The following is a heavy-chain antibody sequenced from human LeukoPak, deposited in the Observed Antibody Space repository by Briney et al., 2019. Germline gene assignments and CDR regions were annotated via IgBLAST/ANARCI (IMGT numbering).Heavy chain of an antibody. J-gene: IGHJ5*02. V-gene: IGHV3-53*01. CDR1: GFTVSSNY. CDR3: ARSICGWFRGGFVS. Sequence: GGSLRLSCAASGFTVSSNYMSWVRQAPGKGLEWVSVICSGGSTYYADSVKGRFTISRDNSKNTLYLQMNSLRAEDTAVYYCARSICGWFRGGFVSWGQGTLVTVSS. CDR2: ICSGGST. D-gene: IGHD6-19*01.